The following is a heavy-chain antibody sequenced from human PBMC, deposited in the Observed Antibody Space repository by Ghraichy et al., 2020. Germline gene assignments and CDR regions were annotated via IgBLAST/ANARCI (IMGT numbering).Heavy chain of an antibody. CDR2: ISAYNGNT. D-gene: IGHD3-22*01. CDR3: ARGGGYYDSSGYAPFEY. V-gene: IGHV1-18*04. Sequence: ASVKVSCKASGYTFTSYVISWVRQAPGQGLEWMGWISAYNGNTNYAQKLQGRVTMTTDTSTSTAYMELRSLRSDDTAVYYCARGGGYYDSSGYAPFEYWGQGTLVTVAS. CDR1: GYTFTSYV. J-gene: IGHJ4*02.